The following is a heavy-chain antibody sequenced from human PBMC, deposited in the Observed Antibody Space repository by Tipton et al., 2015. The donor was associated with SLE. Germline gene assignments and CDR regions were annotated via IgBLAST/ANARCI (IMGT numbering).Heavy chain of an antibody. Sequence: QLVQSGPEVKKPGSSVKVSCKASGGTFSSYAFAWVRQAPGQGLEWMGTIIPIFGTTTHAQGFQGRITITADESTTTLYMDLSSLTSEDSAVYYCARRVATTAEYYFDYWGQGTLVTVSS. CDR2: IIPIFGTT. CDR3: ARRVATTAEYYFDY. J-gene: IGHJ4*02. CDR1: GGTFSSYA. V-gene: IGHV1-69*18. D-gene: IGHD5-12*01.